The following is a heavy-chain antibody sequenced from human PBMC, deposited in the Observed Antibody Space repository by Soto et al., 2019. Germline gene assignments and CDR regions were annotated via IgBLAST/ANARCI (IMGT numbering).Heavy chain of an antibody. Sequence: EVQLLESGGGLVQPGGSLTLSCAASGFTFSSNSMSWVRQAPGKGLEWVSGISGRGGSIYYANSVKGRFTISRDNSNDVLYLQIYSLRAEDTAVYFRAKSRGDSWTTYYFDNWGQGTLVAVSS. CDR3: AKSRGDSWTTYYFDN. V-gene: IGHV3-23*01. CDR2: ISGRGGSI. CDR1: GFTFSSNS. J-gene: IGHJ4*02. D-gene: IGHD1-1*01.